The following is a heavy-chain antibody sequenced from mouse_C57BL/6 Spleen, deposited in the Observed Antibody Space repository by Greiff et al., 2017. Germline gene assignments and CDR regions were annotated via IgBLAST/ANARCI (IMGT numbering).Heavy chain of an antibody. CDR3: ARDEDYYGSSYGYYYAMDY. D-gene: IGHD1-1*01. J-gene: IGHJ4*01. V-gene: IGHV5-9*01. CDR1: GFTFSSYT. Sequence: EVQLVESGGGLVKPGGSLKLSCAASGFTFSSYTMSWVRQTPEKRLEWVATISGGGGNTYYPDSVKGRFTISRDNAKNTLYLQMSSLRSEDTALYYCARDEDYYGSSYGYYYAMDYWGQGTSVTVSS. CDR2: ISGGGGNT.